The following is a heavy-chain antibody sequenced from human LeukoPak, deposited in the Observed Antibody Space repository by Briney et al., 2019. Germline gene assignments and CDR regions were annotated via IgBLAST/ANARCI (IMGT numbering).Heavy chain of an antibody. V-gene: IGHV4-39*01. CDR1: GGSISSSSYY. CDR2: IYYSGST. J-gene: IGHJ4*02. Sequence: SETLSLTCTVSGGSISSSSYYWGWIRQPPGKGLEWIGSIYYSGSTYYNPSLKSRVTISVDTSKNQFSLKLSSVTAAGTAVYYCARPATRGRYSSGWYAWDYWGQGALVTVSS. CDR3: ARPATRGRYSSGWYAWDY. D-gene: IGHD6-19*01.